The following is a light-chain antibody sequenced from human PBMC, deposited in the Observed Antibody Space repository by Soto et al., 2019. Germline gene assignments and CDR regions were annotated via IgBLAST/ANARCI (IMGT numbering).Light chain of an antibody. CDR2: DAS. J-gene: IGKJ5*01. V-gene: IGKV1-33*01. Sequence: DIQMTQSPSSLSASVGDRVTITCQASQDISNYLNWYQQKPGKAPKLLIYDASNLETGVPSRFSGSGSGTDFTFTISSLQHEEIATYYCQQYDNLPITFGQGTRLEIK. CDR1: QDISNY. CDR3: QQYDNLPIT.